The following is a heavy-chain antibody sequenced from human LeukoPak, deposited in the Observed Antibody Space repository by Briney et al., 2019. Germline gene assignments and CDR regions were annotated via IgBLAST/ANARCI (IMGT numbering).Heavy chain of an antibody. CDR1: GFTFSSYG. J-gene: IGHJ6*04. CDR2: ISYDGSNK. D-gene: IGHD3-10*01. CDR3: ATYYYGSGSYYIHYYGMDV. V-gene: IGHV3-30*03. Sequence: GGSLRLSCAASGFTFSSYGMHWVRQAPGKGLEWVAVISYDGSNKYYADSVKGRFTISGDNSKNTLYLQMNSLRAEDTAVYYCATYYYGSGSYYIHYYGMDVWGKGTTVTVSS.